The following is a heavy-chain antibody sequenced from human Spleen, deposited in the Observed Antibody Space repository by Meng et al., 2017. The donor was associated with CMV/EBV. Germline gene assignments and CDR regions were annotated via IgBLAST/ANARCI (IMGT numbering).Heavy chain of an antibody. J-gene: IGHJ4*02. V-gene: IGHV1-18*01. Sequence: SGYTFTSYGISWVRQDPGQGLEWMGWISAYNGNTNYAQKLQGRVTMTTDTSTSTAYMELRSLRSDDTAVYYCARGNSAGPAATFDYWGQGTLVTVSS. CDR2: ISAYNGNT. D-gene: IGHD2-2*01. CDR3: ARGNSAGPAATFDY. CDR1: GYTFTSYG.